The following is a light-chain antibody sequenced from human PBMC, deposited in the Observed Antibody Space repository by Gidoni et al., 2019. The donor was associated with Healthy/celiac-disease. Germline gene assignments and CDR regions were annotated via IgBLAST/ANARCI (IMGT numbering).Light chain of an antibody. CDR1: QGSSSW. J-gene: IGKJ1*01. CDR3: QQANSFPWT. Sequence: TQITQSLSSVSASVGDRVTNTCRASQGSSSWLAWYQQKPGNAPKLLIYGASSMQIGVPSRFSGSGSGTDFTLTISSLQPEDFAAYYCQQANSFPWTFGQGTKVEIK. V-gene: IGKV1D-12*01. CDR2: GAS.